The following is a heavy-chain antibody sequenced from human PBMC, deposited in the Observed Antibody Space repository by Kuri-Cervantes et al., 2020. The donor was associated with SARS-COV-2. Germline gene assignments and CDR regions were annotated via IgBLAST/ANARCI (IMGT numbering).Heavy chain of an antibody. Sequence: LSLTCAASGFTFDDYAMHWVRQAPGKGLEWVAFIRYDGSNKYYADSVKGRFTISRDNSKNTLYLQMNSLRAEDTAVYYCAKDEDDSSGSLDYWGQGTLVTVSS. D-gene: IGHD3-22*01. V-gene: IGHV3-30*02. J-gene: IGHJ4*02. CDR2: IRYDGSNK. CDR3: AKDEDDSSGSLDY. CDR1: GFTFDDYA.